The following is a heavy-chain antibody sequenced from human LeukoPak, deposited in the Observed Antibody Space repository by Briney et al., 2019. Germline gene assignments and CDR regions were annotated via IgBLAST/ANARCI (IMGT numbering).Heavy chain of an antibody. CDR3: ARRTYSYDSSGYYNYWYFDL. V-gene: IGHV4-59*01. CDR1: GGSISSYY. CDR2: IYYSGST. D-gene: IGHD3-22*01. Sequence: PSETLSLTCTVSGGSISSYYWSWIRQPPGKGPEWIGSIYYSGSTNYNPSLKSRVTISVDTSKNQFSLKLSSVTAADTAVYYCARRTYSYDSSGYYNYWYFDLWGRGTLVTVSS. J-gene: IGHJ2*01.